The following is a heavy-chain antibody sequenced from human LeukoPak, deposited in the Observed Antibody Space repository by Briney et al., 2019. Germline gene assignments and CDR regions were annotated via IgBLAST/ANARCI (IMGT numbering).Heavy chain of an antibody. J-gene: IGHJ4*02. Sequence: ASVKVSCKASGYIFTGYYMYWVRQAPGQGLEWMGRINPNSGGTNYAQKSQGRATMTRGTSISTAYMELSRLRSDDTAVYYCARAYGDYEYDYWGQGTLVTVSS. CDR3: ARAYGDYEYDY. CDR2: INPNSGGT. V-gene: IGHV1-2*06. D-gene: IGHD4-17*01. CDR1: GYIFTGYY.